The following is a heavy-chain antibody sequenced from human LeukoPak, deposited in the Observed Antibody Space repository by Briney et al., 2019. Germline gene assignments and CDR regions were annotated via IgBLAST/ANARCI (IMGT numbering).Heavy chain of an antibody. CDR1: GFIFSSYD. Sequence: GGSLRLSCAASGFIFSSYDMNWVRQAPGEGLEWVSFISSSGSTIYYADSVKGRFTISRDNAKKSLFLQMNSLRAEDTAVYYCARDPLSGSGTYWYFDYWGQGTLVTVSS. CDR2: ISSSGSTI. D-gene: IGHD3-10*01. CDR3: ARDPLSGSGTYWYFDY. V-gene: IGHV3-48*03. J-gene: IGHJ4*02.